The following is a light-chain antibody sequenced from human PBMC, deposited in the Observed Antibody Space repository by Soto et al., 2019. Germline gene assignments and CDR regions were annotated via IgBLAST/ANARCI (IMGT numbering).Light chain of an antibody. CDR3: QQYNNWPPWT. V-gene: IGKV3-15*01. CDR2: GTS. J-gene: IGKJ1*01. CDR1: QNIRNN. Sequence: EIVMTQSPATLSVSPGERATLSCRASQNIRNNVAWYQQKPGQAPRLLIYGTSTRATGIPARFSGSGSGTEFTLTISSLQSEDFAVYHCQQYNNWPPWTFGQGTKVENK.